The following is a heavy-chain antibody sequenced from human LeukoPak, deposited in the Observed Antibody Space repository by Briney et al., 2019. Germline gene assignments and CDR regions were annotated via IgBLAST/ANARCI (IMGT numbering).Heavy chain of an antibody. D-gene: IGHD2-15*01. Sequence: PGGSLRLSCAASGFTFSSYSMNWVRQAPGKGLEWVSSISSSSSYIYYADSVKGRFTISRDNAKNSLYLQMNSLRAEDTAVYYCARDQAARSTWAVFDYWGQGTLVTASS. CDR2: ISSSSSYI. V-gene: IGHV3-21*01. CDR1: GFTFSSYS. CDR3: ARDQAARSTWAVFDY. J-gene: IGHJ4*02.